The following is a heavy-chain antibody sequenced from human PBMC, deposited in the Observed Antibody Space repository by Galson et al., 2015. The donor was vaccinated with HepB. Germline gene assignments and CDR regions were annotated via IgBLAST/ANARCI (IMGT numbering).Heavy chain of an antibody. V-gene: IGHV1-2*06. D-gene: IGHD2-15*01. CDR2: INPNSGDT. Sequence: SCKASGYTFTGYYIHWVRQAPGQGLEWMGRINPNSGDTNYAQRFHGRVTMTRDTSISTAYMELNRLRSDDTALYYCARLGYCSGGSCFSYAFDIWGQGTMVTVSS. CDR3: ARLGYCSGGSCFSYAFDI. CDR1: GYTFTGYY. J-gene: IGHJ3*02.